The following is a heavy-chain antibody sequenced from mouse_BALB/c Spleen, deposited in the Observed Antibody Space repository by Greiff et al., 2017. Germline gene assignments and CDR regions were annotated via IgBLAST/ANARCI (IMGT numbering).Heavy chain of an antibody. CDR2: ISSGGSYT. Sequence: EVQGVESGGGLVKPGGSLKLSCAASGFTFSSYAMSWVRQSPEKRLEWVAEISSGGSYTYYPDTVTGRFTISRDNAKNTLYLEMSSLRSEDTAMYYCARDGYWGQGTTLTVSS. CDR1: GFTFSSYA. CDR3: ARDGY. V-gene: IGHV5-9-4*01. J-gene: IGHJ2*01.